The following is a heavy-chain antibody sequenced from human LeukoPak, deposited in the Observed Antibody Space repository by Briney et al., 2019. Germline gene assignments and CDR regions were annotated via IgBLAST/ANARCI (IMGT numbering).Heavy chain of an antibody. CDR3: ARALEYYDFWSGYSYFDY. Sequence: SQTLSLTCTVSGGSISSGSYYWSWIRQPGGKGLEWIGRIYTSGSTNYNPSLKSRVTTSVDTSKNQFSLKLSSVTAADTAVYYCARALEYYDFWSGYSYFDYWGQGTLVTVSS. J-gene: IGHJ4*02. CDR2: IYTSGST. D-gene: IGHD3-3*01. V-gene: IGHV4-61*02. CDR1: GGSISSGSYY.